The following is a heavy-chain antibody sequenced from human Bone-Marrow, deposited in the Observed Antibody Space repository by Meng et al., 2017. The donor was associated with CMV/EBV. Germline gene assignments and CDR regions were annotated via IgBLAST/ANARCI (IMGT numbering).Heavy chain of an antibody. CDR1: GFPFISYW. V-gene: IGHV3-74*01. CDR2: INGDGSST. Sequence: GESLKISCAVSGFPFISYWMHWVRQAPGKGLVWVSRINGDGSSTSYADSVKGRFTISRDNAKDTLYLQMNSLRAEDTAMYYCARVSDYHYYYGMDVWGQGTTFTVSS. J-gene: IGHJ6*02. CDR3: ARVSDYHYYYGMDV.